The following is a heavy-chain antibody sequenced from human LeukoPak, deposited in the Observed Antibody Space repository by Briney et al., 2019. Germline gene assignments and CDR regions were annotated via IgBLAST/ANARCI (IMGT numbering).Heavy chain of an antibody. CDR1: GFTFTTYW. CDR3: ARVYYYGMDV. J-gene: IGHJ6*02. V-gene: IGHV3-7*02. Sequence: GGSLRLSCAASGFTFTTYWMSWVRQAPGKGLEWVANIKQDGSEEYYVDSVKGRFTISRDNAKNSLYLQMNSLRAEDTAVYYCARVYYYGMDVWGQGTTVTVSS. CDR2: IKQDGSEE.